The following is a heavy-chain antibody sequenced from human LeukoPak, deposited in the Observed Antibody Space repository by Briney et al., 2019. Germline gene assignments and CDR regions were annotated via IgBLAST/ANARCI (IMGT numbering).Heavy chain of an antibody. V-gene: IGHV4-59*01. D-gene: IGHD6-6*01. CDR3: ARDSSIAAQNWFDP. Sequence: SETLSLTCTVSGGSISSYYWSWIRQPPGKGLEWIGYIYYSGSTNYNPSIKSRVTISVDTSKNQFSLKLSSVTAADTAVYYCARDSSIAAQNWFDPWGQGTLVTVSS. CDR1: GGSISSYY. CDR2: IYYSGST. J-gene: IGHJ5*02.